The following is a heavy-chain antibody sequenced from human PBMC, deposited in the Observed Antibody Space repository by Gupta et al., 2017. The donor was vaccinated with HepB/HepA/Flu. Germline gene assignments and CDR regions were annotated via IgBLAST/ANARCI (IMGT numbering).Heavy chain of an antibody. V-gene: IGHV1-2*04. D-gene: IGHD5-12*01. CDR2: INPNSGGT. CDR1: GYTFIAYY. J-gene: IGHJ4*02. CDR3: ARRPGEYSGYAPYDY. Sequence: QVQLVQSGAEVKKLGASVQVSCKATGYTFIAYYIPWVRKAPGQGLEWMGWINPNSGGTNYAQKFQGWVTMTRDTSISTAYMELGRLRSDDTAVYYCARRPGEYSGYAPYDYWGQGTLVTVSS.